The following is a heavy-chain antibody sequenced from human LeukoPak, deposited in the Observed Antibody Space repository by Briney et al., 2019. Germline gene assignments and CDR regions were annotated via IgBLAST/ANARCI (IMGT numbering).Heavy chain of an antibody. V-gene: IGHV4-59*01. CDR1: GGSISSYY. CDR2: IYYSGST. J-gene: IGHJ6*03. CDR3: ARGSKQRGYSSSWYGYYYMDV. Sequence: SETLSHTCTVSGGSISSYYWSWIRQPPGKGLEWIGYIYYSGSTNYNPSLKSRVTISVDTSKNQFSLKLSSVTAADTAVYYCARGSKQRGYSSSWYGYYYMDVWGKGTTVTVSS. D-gene: IGHD6-13*01.